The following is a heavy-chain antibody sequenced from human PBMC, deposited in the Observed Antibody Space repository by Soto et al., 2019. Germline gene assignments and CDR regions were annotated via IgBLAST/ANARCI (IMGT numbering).Heavy chain of an antibody. CDR1: GGSFSGYY. D-gene: IGHD2-15*01. CDR2: INHSGST. Sequence: QVQLQQWGAGLLKPSETLSLTCAVYGGSFSGYYWSWIRQPPGKGLEWIGEINHSGSTNYNPSLKSRVTISVDTSKNQFSLKLSSVTAADTAVYYCASLGYCSGGSCPGFYYYFDYWGQGTLVTVSS. V-gene: IGHV4-34*01. J-gene: IGHJ4*02. CDR3: ASLGYCSGGSCPGFYYYFDY.